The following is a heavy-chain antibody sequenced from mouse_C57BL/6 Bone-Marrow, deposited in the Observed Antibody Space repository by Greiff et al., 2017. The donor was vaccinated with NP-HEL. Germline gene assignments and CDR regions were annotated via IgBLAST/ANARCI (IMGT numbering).Heavy chain of an antibody. D-gene: IGHD1-1*01. CDR1: GYAFTNYL. V-gene: IGHV1-54*01. J-gene: IGHJ3*01. CDR2: INPGSGGT. CDR3: ARSDYDGSSTWYAY. Sequence: QVQLKESGAELVRPGTSVKVSCKASGYAFTNYLIEWVKQRPGQGLEWIGVINPGSGGTNYNEKFKGKATLTADKSSSTAYMQLSSLTSEDSAVYFCARSDYDGSSTWYAYWGQGTLVTVSA.